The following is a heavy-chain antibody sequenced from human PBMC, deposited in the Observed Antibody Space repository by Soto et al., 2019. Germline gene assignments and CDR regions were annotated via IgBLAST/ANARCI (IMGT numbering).Heavy chain of an antibody. J-gene: IGHJ6*02. CDR2: IWYDGSNK. CDR3: ARDGSSNHYYYYGMDV. CDR1: GFTFSSYG. V-gene: IGHV3-33*01. Sequence: QVQLVESGGGVVQPGRSLRLSCAASGFTFSSYGMHWVRQAPGKGLEWVAVIWYDGSNKYYADSVKGRFTTSRDNSKNTLYLQMNSLRAEDTAVYYCARDGSSNHYYYYGMDVWGQGTTVTVSS. D-gene: IGHD6-13*01.